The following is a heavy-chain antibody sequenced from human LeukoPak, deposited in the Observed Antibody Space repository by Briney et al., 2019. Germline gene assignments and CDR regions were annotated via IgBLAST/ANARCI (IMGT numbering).Heavy chain of an antibody. D-gene: IGHD4-17*01. V-gene: IGHV3-30*02. CDR2: IRYDGSNK. CDR3: AKLTASVNEAFDI. CDR1: GFTFSSYG. J-gene: IGHJ3*02. Sequence: GGSLRLSCAASGFTFSSYGMHWVRQAPGKGLEWVAFIRYDGSNKYYADSVKGRFTISRDNSKNTLYLQMNSLRAEDTAVYYCAKLTASVNEAFDIWGQGTMVTVSS.